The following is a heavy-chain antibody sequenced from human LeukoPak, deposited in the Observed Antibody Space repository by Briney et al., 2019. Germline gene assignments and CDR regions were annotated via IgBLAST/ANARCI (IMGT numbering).Heavy chain of an antibody. Sequence: ASVKVSCKASGGTFSSYAISWVRQAPGQGLEWMGGVIPIFGTANYAQKFQGRVTITTDESTSTAYMELSSLRSEDTAVYYCARNWGLDAQYYFDYWGQGTLVTVSS. CDR2: VIPIFGTA. J-gene: IGHJ4*02. CDR3: ARNWGLDAQYYFDY. CDR1: GGTFSSYA. D-gene: IGHD7-27*01. V-gene: IGHV1-69*05.